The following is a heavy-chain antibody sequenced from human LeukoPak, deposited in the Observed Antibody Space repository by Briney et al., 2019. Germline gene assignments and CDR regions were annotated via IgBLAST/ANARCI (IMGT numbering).Heavy chain of an antibody. CDR3: ATASGTYTSTY. Sequence: GGSLRLSCAASGFTLSSFTMHWVRHNPGKGLEWVAVIYYDGSNKYYGDSVKGRFTISRDNSKNTLYLQLNSLRAEDTAVYYCATASGTYTSTYWGQGTLVTVSS. CDR1: GFTLSSFT. D-gene: IGHD1-26*01. V-gene: IGHV3-33*08. J-gene: IGHJ4*02. CDR2: IYYDGSNK.